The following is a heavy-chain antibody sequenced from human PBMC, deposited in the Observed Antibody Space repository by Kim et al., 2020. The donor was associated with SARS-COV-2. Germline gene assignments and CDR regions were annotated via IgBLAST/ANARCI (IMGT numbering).Heavy chain of an antibody. CDR3: AKEAAHDRIGDYYYYYGMDV. D-gene: IGHD3-16*02. CDR2: ISYDGSNK. V-gene: IGHV3-30*18. J-gene: IGHJ6*02. CDR1: GFTFSSYG. Sequence: GGSLRLSCAASGFTFSSYGMHWVRQAPGKGLEWVAVISYDGSNKYYADSVKGRFTISRDNSKNTLYLQMNSLRAEDTAVYYCAKEAAHDRIGDYYYYYGMDVWGQGTTVTVSS.